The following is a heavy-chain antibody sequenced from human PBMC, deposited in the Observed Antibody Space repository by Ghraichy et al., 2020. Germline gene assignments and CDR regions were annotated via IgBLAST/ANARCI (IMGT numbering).Heavy chain of an antibody. J-gene: IGHJ6*03. CDR1: GGTFSSYA. CDR2: IIPIFGTA. V-gene: IGHV1-69*13. D-gene: IGHD3-3*01. CDR3: ARGVGYDFWSGNYYYYYYMDV. Sequence: SVKVSCKASGGTFSSYAISWVRQAPGQGLEWMGGIIPIFGTANYAQKFQGRVTITADESTSTAYMELSSLRSEDTAVYYCARGVGYDFWSGNYYYYYYMDVWGKGTTVTVSS.